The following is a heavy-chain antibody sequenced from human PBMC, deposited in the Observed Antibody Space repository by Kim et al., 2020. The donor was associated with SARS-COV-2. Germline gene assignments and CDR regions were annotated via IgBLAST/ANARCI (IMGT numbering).Heavy chain of an antibody. Sequence: GGSLRLSCAASGFTFSTSWMSWVRQAPGKGLEWVANIKQDGSEKYYVESVRGRFTISRDNAERSVYLQMNSLRAEDTAIYYCARNSDNTGYYFIFHYWGQGTLVTVSS. V-gene: IGHV3-7*03. CDR1: GFTFSTSW. D-gene: IGHD3-22*01. J-gene: IGHJ4*02. CDR3: ARNSDNTGYYFIFHY. CDR2: IKQDGSEK.